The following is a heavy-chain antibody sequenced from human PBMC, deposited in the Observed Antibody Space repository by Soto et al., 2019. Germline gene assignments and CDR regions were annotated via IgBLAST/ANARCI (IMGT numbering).Heavy chain of an antibody. CDR2: IYSGGST. D-gene: IGHD5-18*01. V-gene: IGHV3-53*02. J-gene: IGHJ4*02. CDR1: GFTVSSNY. CDR3: ARSYSYGFIYFDY. Sequence: EVQLVETGGGLIQPGGSLRLSCAASGFTVSSNYMSWVRQAPGKGLEWVSVIYSGGSTYYADSVKGRFTISRDKSKNTLYLQMNSLRAEDTAVYYCARSYSYGFIYFDYWGQGTLVTVSS.